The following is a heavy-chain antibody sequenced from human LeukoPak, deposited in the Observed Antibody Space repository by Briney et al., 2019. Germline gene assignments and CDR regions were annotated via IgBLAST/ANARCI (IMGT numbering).Heavy chain of an antibody. CDR2: ISSSSSYI. D-gene: IGHD3-22*01. V-gene: IGHV3-21*01. CDR3: ARGDGSSGYYSTGVFDY. Sequence: GGSLRLSCAASGFTFSSYSMNWVRQAPGKGLEWVSSISSSSSYIYYADSVKGRFTISRDNAKNSLYLQMNSLRAEDTAVYYCARGDGSSGYYSTGVFDYWGQGTLVTVSS. J-gene: IGHJ4*02. CDR1: GFTFSSYS.